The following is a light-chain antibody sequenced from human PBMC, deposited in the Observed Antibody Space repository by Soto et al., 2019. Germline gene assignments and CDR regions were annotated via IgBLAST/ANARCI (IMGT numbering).Light chain of an antibody. CDR2: GAS. V-gene: IGKV3-20*01. J-gene: IGKJ5*01. CDR3: QQHGISHIT. CDR1: QNINNNQ. Sequence: EDVLTQSPGTLSLSPGERATLSCRASQNINNNQLAWYQQKPGQAPRLLIYGASSRATGSPDRFSGSGSGTDFTLTISRLEPEDFAVYYCQQHGISHITFGQGTRLEIK.